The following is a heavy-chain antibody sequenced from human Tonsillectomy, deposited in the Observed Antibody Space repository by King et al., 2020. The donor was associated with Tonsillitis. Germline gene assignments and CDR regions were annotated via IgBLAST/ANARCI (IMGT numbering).Heavy chain of an antibody. CDR2: INTNAGNTGNP. CDR1: GYTFTHYA. CDR3: VRDDWGSDF. V-gene: IGHV7-4-1*02. D-gene: IGHD7-27*01. Sequence: QLVQSGSELKKPGASVKVSCKASGYTFTHYAMNWVRQAPGQGLEWMGWINTNAGNTGNPTYAQGFTGRFVLSLDTSASTAYLQISNLKAEDTAVYYCVRDDWGSDFWGQGTLVTVSS. J-gene: IGHJ4*02.